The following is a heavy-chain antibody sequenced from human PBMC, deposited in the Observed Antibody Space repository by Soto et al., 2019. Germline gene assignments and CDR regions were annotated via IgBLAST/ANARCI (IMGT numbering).Heavy chain of an antibody. CDR3: AIDAGLTTVKWDYYYGMDV. Sequence: SETLSLTCTVSGGSISSGGYYWSCIRQHPGTGLEWIGHISYSGSTYYNTSLKSRVTISVDTSKNQFSLNRSSVTAAESAVYFCAIDAGLTTVKWDYYYGMDVWGKGTTVTVSS. CDR1: GGSISSGGYY. D-gene: IGHD4-17*01. CDR2: ISYSGST. V-gene: IGHV4-31*03. J-gene: IGHJ6*04.